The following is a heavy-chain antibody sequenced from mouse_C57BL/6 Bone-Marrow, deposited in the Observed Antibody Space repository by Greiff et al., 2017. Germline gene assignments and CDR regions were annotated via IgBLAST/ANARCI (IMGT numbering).Heavy chain of an antibody. CDR3: AREGDYYGSSRGFDY. J-gene: IGHJ2*01. D-gene: IGHD1-1*01. CDR1: GYTFTSYG. Sequence: QVQLQQSGAELARPGASVKLSCKASGYTFTSYGISWVKQRTGQGLEWIGEIYPRSGNTYSNEKFKGKATMTADKSSSTAYMELRSLTSEDSAVYFCAREGDYYGSSRGFDYWGQGTTLTVSS. V-gene: IGHV1-81*01. CDR2: IYPRSGNT.